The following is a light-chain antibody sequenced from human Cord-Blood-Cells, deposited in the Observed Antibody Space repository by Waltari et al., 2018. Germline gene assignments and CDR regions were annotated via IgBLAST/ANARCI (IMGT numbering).Light chain of an antibody. CDR2: DVS. J-gene: IGLJ1*01. Sequence: QSALTQPRSVSGSPGQSVTISCTGTSSDVGGYNYVSWYQQHPGKAPKLMIYDVSKRTSGVPDPFSGSKSGNSASLTIYGLQAEDVADYYCCSYAGSYTYVFGTGTKVTVL. CDR1: SSDVGGYNY. CDR3: CSYAGSYTYV. V-gene: IGLV2-11*01.